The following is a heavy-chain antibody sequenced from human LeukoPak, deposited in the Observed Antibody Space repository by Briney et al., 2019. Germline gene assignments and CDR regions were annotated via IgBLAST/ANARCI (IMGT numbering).Heavy chain of an antibody. CDR3: ANYYGSGSYSTNYFDY. J-gene: IGHJ4*02. CDR2: ISGSGGST. V-gene: IGHV3-23*01. CDR1: VFTLKLYP. Sequence: GGPETLLCGASVFTLKLYPMMWVRRAPGRGREWVSNISGSGGSTYYADSVKGRFTISRDNSKNTLYLQMNSLRAEDTAVYYCANYYGSGSYSTNYFDYWGQGTLVTVSS. D-gene: IGHD3-10*01.